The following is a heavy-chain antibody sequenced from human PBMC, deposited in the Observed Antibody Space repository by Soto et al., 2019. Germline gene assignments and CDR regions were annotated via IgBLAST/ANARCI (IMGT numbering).Heavy chain of an antibody. CDR3: ARYAAEVNTFFDF. Sequence: QVQLEESGGGVVQPGRSLRLSCAASGFNFSSYNMHWVRQAPGKGLEWVALILHDGSNEYYADSVKGRFTISRDNSKNTLYLEMHSLRAEDTAVYYCARYAAEVNTFFDFWGQGTQVTVSS. CDR2: ILHDGSNE. CDR1: GFNFSSYN. J-gene: IGHJ4*02. D-gene: IGHD4-4*01. V-gene: IGHV3-30*03.